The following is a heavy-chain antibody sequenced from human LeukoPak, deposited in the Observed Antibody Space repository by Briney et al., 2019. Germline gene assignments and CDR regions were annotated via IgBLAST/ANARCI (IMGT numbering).Heavy chain of an antibody. V-gene: IGHV1-8*01. CDR1: GYTFTSYD. CDR2: MNPNSGDT. CDR3: ARPLLPRNDYAFDI. Sequence: GASVKVSCKASGYTFTSYDINWVRQATGQGLEWMGWMNPNSGDTGYAQKFQGRVTMTRNTSISTAYMELSSLRSEDPAVYYCARPLLPRNDYAFDIWGQGTMVTVSS. J-gene: IGHJ3*02. D-gene: IGHD1-1*01.